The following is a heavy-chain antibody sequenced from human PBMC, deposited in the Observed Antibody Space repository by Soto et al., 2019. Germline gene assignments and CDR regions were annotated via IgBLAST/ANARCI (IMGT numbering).Heavy chain of an antibody. Sequence: EVQLVESGGGLVQPGGSLKLSCAASGFIFSDSAIHWVRQASGKGLEWVGRIRGKVYNYATAYAASVRGRFTISRDDSKNMAYLQMNSLKTEDTAVYYCTRPSEDRTGYDWYFHLWVRGTLVTVSS. CDR2: IRGKVYNYAT. CDR1: GFIFSDSA. V-gene: IGHV3-73*02. J-gene: IGHJ2*01. CDR3: TRPSEDRTGYDWYFHL. D-gene: IGHD3-22*01.